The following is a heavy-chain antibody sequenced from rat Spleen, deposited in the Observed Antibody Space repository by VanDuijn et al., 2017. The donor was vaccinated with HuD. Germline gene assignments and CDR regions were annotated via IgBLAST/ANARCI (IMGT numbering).Heavy chain of an antibody. Sequence: EVQLVESGGGLEQPGRSLKLSCVASGFTFNNYWMTWIRQAPGKGLEWIASITNTGGSTYYRDSVKGRFTVSRDNAKSSLYLQMDSLRSEDSATYYCTRDRILRSTGFDYWGQGVMVTVSS. CDR1: GFTFNNYW. J-gene: IGHJ2*01. D-gene: IGHD1-6*01. CDR3: TRDRILRSTGFDY. V-gene: IGHV5-31*01. CDR2: ITNTGGST.